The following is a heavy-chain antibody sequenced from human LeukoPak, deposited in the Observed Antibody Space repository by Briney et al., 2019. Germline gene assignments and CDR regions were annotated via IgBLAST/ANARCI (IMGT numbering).Heavy chain of an antibody. D-gene: IGHD3-10*01. V-gene: IGHV1-2*02. J-gene: IGHJ5*02. Sequence: ASVNFSGKPSGSTFTGYDMHGVRQPPGQGLEGRGSISPKSGGTNNAQKCQGRVTITRDTSMSTAYMDPSRQTSDDTAVYYCARAVRITMVRELSKAWFDPWGQGTLVTVSS. CDR2: ISPKSGGT. CDR3: ARAVRITMVRELSKAWFDP. CDR1: GSTFTGYD.